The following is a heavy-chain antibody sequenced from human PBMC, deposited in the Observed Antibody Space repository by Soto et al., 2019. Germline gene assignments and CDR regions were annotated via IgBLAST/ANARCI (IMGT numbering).Heavy chain of an antibody. CDR3: ARRVSLAGNWIDY. D-gene: IGHD1-1*01. J-gene: IGHJ4*02. CDR1: GDNFTSYW. CDR2: IYPGDSDT. V-gene: IGHV5-51*01. Sequence: GEPLKISCKGSGDNFTSYWIGWVRQIPGKGLEWMGIIYPGDSDTRYSPSFQGQVTISADKSISTAYLQWSSLKASDTAMYYCARRVSLAGNWIDYWGQGTLVTVSS.